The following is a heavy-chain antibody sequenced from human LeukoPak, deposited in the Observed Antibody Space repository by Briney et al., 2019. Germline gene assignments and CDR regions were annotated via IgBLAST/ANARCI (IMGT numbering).Heavy chain of an antibody. J-gene: IGHJ6*03. CDR2: ISASGHYT. D-gene: IGHD3-16*01. CDR1: GFTFGNSA. CDR3: AKDGSWGDYQFYFYIDV. Sequence: GGSLRLSCAVSGFTFGNSAMSWVRQAPGKGLEWISGISASGHYTYTADSLKGRFTTSRDNSKNTLYLQMNSLRAEDTALYYCAKDGSWGDYQFYFYIDVWGNGTTVTVSS. V-gene: IGHV3-23*01.